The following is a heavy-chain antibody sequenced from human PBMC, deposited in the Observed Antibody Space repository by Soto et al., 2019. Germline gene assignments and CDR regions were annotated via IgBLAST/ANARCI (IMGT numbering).Heavy chain of an antibody. D-gene: IGHD3-3*01. J-gene: IGHJ5*02. V-gene: IGHV5-10-1*01. CDR2: IDPGTSYS. CDR1: GSSLTPSW. CDR3: ARHPTLHESRVWSGFDP. Sequence: GESLKISCQGSGSSLTPSWISGVGQVPGKGLEWMGRIDPGTSYSNYSPSFEGHVTISVDKSKSTAFLQWSSLKASDTAMYYCARHPTLHESRVWSGFDPWGQGTLVTVSS.